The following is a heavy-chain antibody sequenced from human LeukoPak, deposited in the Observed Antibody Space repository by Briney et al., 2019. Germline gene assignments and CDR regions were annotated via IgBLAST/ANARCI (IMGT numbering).Heavy chain of an antibody. CDR3: RGDNIDFHQHIDY. CDR2: ISGSGRTI. CDR1: GFTFSDYY. V-gene: IGHV3-11*04. D-gene: IGHD2-21*02. J-gene: IGHJ4*03. Sequence: GGSLRLSCAASGFTFSDYYMSWIRQAPGKGLEWVSYISGSGRTIYYAESVKGRFTISRDNANKSLYLQMNRLTVEDTAVYYARGDNIDFHQHIDYWGKGTPVIVSS.